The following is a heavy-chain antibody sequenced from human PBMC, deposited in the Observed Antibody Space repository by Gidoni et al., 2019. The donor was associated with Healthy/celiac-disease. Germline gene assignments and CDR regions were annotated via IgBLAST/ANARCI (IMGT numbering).Heavy chain of an antibody. CDR3: ARPSMMGAFDI. V-gene: IGHV3-30-3*01. J-gene: IGHJ3*02. CDR2: ILYDGSNK. CDR1: GFIFSSYA. D-gene: IGHD3-16*01. Sequence: QVQLVESGGGVVQPGRSLRLSCAASGFIFSSYAMHWVRQAPGKGLEWVAVILYDGSNKYYADSVKGRFTISRDNSKNTLYLQMNSLRAEDTAVYYCARPSMMGAFDIWGQGTMVTVSS.